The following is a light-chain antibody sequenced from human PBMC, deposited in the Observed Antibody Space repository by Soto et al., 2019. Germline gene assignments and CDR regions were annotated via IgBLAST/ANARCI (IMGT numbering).Light chain of an antibody. J-gene: IGKJ1*01. Sequence: DIQMTQSPSTVSASVGDSVTITCRASQSISIWLAWYQQKPGKAPKPLIFKASTLESGVPSRFSGSGSETEFALTISSLQPDDFATYYCQQYNAYWTFGQGPKVEI. CDR1: QSISIW. CDR3: QQYNAYWT. CDR2: KAS. V-gene: IGKV1-5*03.